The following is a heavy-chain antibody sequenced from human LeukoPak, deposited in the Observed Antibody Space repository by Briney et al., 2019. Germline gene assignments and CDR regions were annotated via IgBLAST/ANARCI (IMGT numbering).Heavy chain of an antibody. CDR2: ISPSGGST. CDR3: ARTAGYSSDRPDY. J-gene: IGHJ4*02. Sequence: GASVKVSCKAFGYTFTSNYMHWVRQAPGQGPEWMGVISPSGGSTTYAQKFQGRVTLTRDMSTSTAYMELRSLRSDDTAVYYCARTAGYSSDRPDYWGQGTLVTVSS. D-gene: IGHD6-19*01. CDR1: GYTFTSNY. V-gene: IGHV1-46*01.